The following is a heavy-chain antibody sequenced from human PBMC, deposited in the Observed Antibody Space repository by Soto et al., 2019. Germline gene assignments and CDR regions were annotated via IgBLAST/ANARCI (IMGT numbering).Heavy chain of an antibody. CDR1: GGTFSSYA. Sequence: AASVKVSCKASGGTFSSYAISWVRQAPGQGLEWMGGIIPIFGTANYAQKFQGRVTITADESTSTAYMELSSLRSEDTAVYYCAREYSSGNLDYWGQGTLVTVSS. V-gene: IGHV1-69*13. CDR3: AREYSSGNLDY. CDR2: IIPIFGTA. D-gene: IGHD3-22*01. J-gene: IGHJ4*02.